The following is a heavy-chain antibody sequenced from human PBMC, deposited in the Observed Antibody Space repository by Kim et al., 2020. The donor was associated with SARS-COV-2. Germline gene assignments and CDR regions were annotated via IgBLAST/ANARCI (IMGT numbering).Heavy chain of an antibody. CDR1: GFSVRSND. CDR2: IYSGGAT. J-gene: IGHJ4*02. CDR3: AKVQTVDVVDTMGYFDF. D-gene: IGHD5-12*01. V-gene: IGHV3-66*02. Sequence: GGSLRLSCEASGFSVRSNDMSWVRQAPGKGLEWVSVIYSGGATYHAESVRGRLTISRNISKNTLYLQMSNVRAADTAYYFCAKVQTVDVVDTMGYFDFWGQGTLVTVSS.